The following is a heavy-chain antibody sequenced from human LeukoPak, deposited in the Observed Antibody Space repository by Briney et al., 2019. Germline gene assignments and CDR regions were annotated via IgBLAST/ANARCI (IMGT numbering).Heavy chain of an antibody. CDR2: IWNDGRNK. Sequence: PGGSLRLSCAASGFTFSSYGLHWVRQAPGKGLEWVALIWNDGRNKYYADSVKGRSTISRDNSKNTLYLQMNSLRAEDTAVYYCAREWTRTGPFDYWGQGTLVTVSS. J-gene: IGHJ4*02. V-gene: IGHV3-33*01. CDR3: AREWTRTGPFDY. CDR1: GFTFSSYG. D-gene: IGHD3/OR15-3a*01.